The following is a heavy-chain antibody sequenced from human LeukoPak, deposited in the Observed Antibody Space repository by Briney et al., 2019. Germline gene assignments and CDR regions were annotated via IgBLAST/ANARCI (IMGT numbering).Heavy chain of an antibody. Sequence: PGGSLRLSCAASGFTFSNYWMSWVGQDPAKGREWVAKIRQDGSEIYYVDSVKGRLTISRDNAKNSLYLQMNSLRAEDTAVYYCAKLGRDYGDRTDYFDYWGQGTLVTVSS. CDR1: GFTFSNYW. D-gene: IGHD4-17*01. CDR2: IRQDGSEI. V-gene: IGHV3-7*01. J-gene: IGHJ4*02. CDR3: AKLGRDYGDRTDYFDY.